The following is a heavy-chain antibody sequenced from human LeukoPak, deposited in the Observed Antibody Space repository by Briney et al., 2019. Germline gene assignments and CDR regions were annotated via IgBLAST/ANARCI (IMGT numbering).Heavy chain of an antibody. Sequence: EASVKVSCKASGYTFTSYYMHWVRQAPGQGLEWMGIINPSGGSTSYAQKFQGRVTMTRDMSTSTVYMELSSLRSEDTAVYYCARDATPLLWFGELGNVPYPYYYYYYMDVWGKGTTVTVSS. J-gene: IGHJ6*03. CDR1: GYTFTSYY. D-gene: IGHD3-10*01. V-gene: IGHV1-46*01. CDR2: INPSGGST. CDR3: ARDATPLLWFGELGNVPYPYYYYYYMDV.